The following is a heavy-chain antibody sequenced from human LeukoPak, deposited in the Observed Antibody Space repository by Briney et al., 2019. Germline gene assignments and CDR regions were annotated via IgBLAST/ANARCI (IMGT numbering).Heavy chain of an antibody. D-gene: IGHD3-3*01. CDR3: AREQGHYDFWSGYYMNYYFDY. CDR1: GFTFSSYA. Sequence: PGRSLRLSCAASGFTFSSYAMHWVRQARGKGLEWVADISYDGSNKYYADSVKGRFTISRDNSKNTLYLQMNSLRAEDTAVYYCAREQGHYDFWSGYYMNYYFDYWGQGTLVTVSS. V-gene: IGHV3-30-3*01. CDR2: ISYDGSNK. J-gene: IGHJ4*02.